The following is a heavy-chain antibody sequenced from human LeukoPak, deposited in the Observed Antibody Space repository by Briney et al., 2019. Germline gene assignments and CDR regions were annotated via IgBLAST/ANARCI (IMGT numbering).Heavy chain of an antibody. J-gene: IGHJ4*02. CDR2: ISNSGSTI. CDR3: ARSGYNFDKFDY. CDR1: GCSGSSHE. D-gene: IGHD3-22*01. Sequence: GSLTLSCVAYGCSGSSHEMKWVRQAPGMGLEWLSYISNSGSTIYYADSVKGRFTVSRDNARDALYLRMNGLRAEDTAVYYCARSGYNFDKFDYWGQGALVTVSS. V-gene: IGHV3-48*03.